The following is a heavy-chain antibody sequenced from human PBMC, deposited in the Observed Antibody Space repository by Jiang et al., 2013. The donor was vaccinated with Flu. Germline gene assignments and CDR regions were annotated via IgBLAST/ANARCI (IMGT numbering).Heavy chain of an antibody. V-gene: IGHV4-59*13. CDR3: AREGIVEDAFDL. D-gene: IGHD3-22*01. CDR1: GGSIGRYY. Sequence: LLKPSETLSLTCTVSGGSIGRYYWSWIRQPPGKGLEWVGYVYYTGSTAYNSALKGRVTISVDTSKNQFSLKMNSVTAADTAVYYCAREGIVEDAFDLWGQGTVVTVSS. CDR2: VYYTGST. J-gene: IGHJ3*01.